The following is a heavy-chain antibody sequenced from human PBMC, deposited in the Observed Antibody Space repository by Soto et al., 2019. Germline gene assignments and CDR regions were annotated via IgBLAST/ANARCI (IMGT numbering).Heavy chain of an antibody. J-gene: IGHJ6*02. V-gene: IGHV4-59*01. CDR3: ARGSDFLYYYGLDV. D-gene: IGHD5-12*01. Sequence: QVQLQESGPGLVKPSETLSLTCTVSGGSISSYFWTWIRQPPGKGLEWIGYIYYSGSTNYNPSLKSRVTISVDTSKNQFSLKLSSVTPADTAVYYCARGSDFLYYYGLDVWGQGTTVTVSS. CDR2: IYYSGST. CDR1: GGSISSYF.